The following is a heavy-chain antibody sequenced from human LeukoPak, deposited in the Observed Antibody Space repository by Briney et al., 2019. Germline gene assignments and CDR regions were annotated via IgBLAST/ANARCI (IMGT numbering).Heavy chain of an antibody. Sequence: ASVKVSCKASGYTFTSYAMHWVRQAPGQRLEWMGWINAANGNTKYSQKFQGRVTMTRNTSISTAYMELSSLRSEDTAVYYCARGVFSPDYWGQGTLVTVSS. J-gene: IGHJ4*02. CDR1: GYTFTSYA. CDR3: ARGVFSPDY. CDR2: INAANGNT. V-gene: IGHV1-3*01.